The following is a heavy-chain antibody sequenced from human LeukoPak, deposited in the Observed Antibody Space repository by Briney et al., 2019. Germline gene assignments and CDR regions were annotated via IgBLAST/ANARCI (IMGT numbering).Heavy chain of an antibody. Sequence: GGSLRLSCAASGFTVSKYDMHWVRQATGKGLEWVSAIGIVGDTYYRGSVKGRFTMSRENGNNNVYLQMSSLRAGDTAVYYCAKAGHYGSGSYYSDYWGRGTLVTVSP. V-gene: IGHV3-13*01. CDR2: IGIVGDT. J-gene: IGHJ4*02. CDR3: AKAGHYGSGSYYSDY. CDR1: GFTVSKYD. D-gene: IGHD3-10*01.